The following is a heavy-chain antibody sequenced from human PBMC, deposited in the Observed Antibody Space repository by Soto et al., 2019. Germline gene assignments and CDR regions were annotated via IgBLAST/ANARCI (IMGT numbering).Heavy chain of an antibody. CDR2: TYSGGST. J-gene: IGHJ6*02. V-gene: IGHV3-53*01. D-gene: IGHD1-26*01. CDR1: GFTVSTYN. Sequence: WGSLRLSCAASGFTVSTYNMIWVRQAPVKGLEWVSVTYSGGSTQYADSVKGRFTVSRDNSKNTLYLQMSSLRDEDTAVYYCARKLSGAVQGWAYGMDVWGRGTTVTVSS. CDR3: ARKLSGAVQGWAYGMDV.